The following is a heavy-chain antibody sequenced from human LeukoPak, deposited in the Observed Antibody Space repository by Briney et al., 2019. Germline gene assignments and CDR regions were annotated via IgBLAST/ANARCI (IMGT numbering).Heavy chain of an antibody. J-gene: IGHJ4*02. CDR3: VRRGDASSGWGDHDF. V-gene: IGHV3-23*01. D-gene: IGHD6-19*01. CDR2: IGGSGDKT. CDR1: GFTFNRNA. Sequence: GGSLRLSCAASGFTFNRNAISWVRQAPGKGLEWVSTIGGSGDKTFYADSVKGRFTISRDNSKNMVHLQMDSLTGEDTALYYCVRRGDASSGWGDHDFWGQGALVTVSS.